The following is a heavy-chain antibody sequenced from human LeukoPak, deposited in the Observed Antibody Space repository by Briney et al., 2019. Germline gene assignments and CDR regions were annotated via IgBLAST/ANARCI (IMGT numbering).Heavy chain of an antibody. CDR2: IYYSGST. D-gene: IGHD1-14*01. CDR1: GGSISSYY. Sequence: PSETLSLTCTVSGGSISSYYWSWIRQPPGKGLEWIGYIYYSGSTNYNPSLKSRVTISVDTSKNQFSLKLSSVTAAYTAVYYCARITPGNWFDPWGQGTLVTVSS. V-gene: IGHV4-59*01. J-gene: IGHJ5*02. CDR3: ARITPGNWFDP.